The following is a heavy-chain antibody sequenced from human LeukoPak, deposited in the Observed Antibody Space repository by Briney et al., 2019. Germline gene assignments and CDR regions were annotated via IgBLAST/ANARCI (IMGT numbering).Heavy chain of an antibody. J-gene: IGHJ4*02. CDR1: GFTFSNYW. CDR2: INPDGSRT. Sequence: GGSLRLSCAASGFTFSNYWVHWVRQAPGKGLVWVSRINPDGSRTDYADSVKGRFTISRDNAKNTLYLQMNSLRAEDTAVYFCARDLRGKSDYWGQGTLVTVSS. D-gene: IGHD4-23*01. V-gene: IGHV3-74*01. CDR3: ARDLRGKSDY.